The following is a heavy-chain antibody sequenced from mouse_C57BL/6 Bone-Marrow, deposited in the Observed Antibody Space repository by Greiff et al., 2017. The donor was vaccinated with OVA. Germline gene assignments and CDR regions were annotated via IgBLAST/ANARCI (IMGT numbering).Heavy chain of an antibody. Sequence: SGAELVRPGTSVKVSCKASGYAFTNYLIEWVKQRPGQGLEWIGVINPGSGGTNYNEKFKGKATLTADKSSSTAYMQLSSLTSEDSAVYFCARSDYYGSTPYWYFDVWGTGTTVTVSS. CDR3: ARSDYYGSTPYWYFDV. D-gene: IGHD1-1*01. CDR1: GYAFTNYL. CDR2: INPGSGGT. V-gene: IGHV1-54*01. J-gene: IGHJ1*03.